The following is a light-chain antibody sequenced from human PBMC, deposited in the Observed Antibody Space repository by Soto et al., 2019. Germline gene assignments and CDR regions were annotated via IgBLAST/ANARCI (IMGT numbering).Light chain of an antibody. V-gene: IGKV3-20*01. CDR3: QQFGNSPYT. CDR2: GAS. J-gene: IGKJ2*01. CDR1: QSVSSSY. Sequence: EIVLTQSPGTLSLSPGERATLSCRASQSVSSSYLAWYQQKPGQTPKLLIYGASNRATGIPDRLSGSGSGTDFTLTISRLEPEDFAVYYCQQFGNSPYTFGQGTKLEIK.